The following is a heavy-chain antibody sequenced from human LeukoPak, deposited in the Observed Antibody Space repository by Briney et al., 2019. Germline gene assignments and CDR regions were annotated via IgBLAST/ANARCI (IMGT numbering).Heavy chain of an antibody. J-gene: IGHJ4*02. CDR2: ISSSSSYI. CDR3: AKPLAVAPYYFDY. D-gene: IGHD6-19*01. V-gene: IGHV3-21*01. CDR1: GFTFSSYS. Sequence: GGSLRLSCVASGFTFSSYSMNWVRQAPGKGLEWVSSISSSSSYIYYADSVKGRFTISRDNAKNSLYLQMNSLRAEDTAVYYCAKPLAVAPYYFDYWGQGTLVTVSS.